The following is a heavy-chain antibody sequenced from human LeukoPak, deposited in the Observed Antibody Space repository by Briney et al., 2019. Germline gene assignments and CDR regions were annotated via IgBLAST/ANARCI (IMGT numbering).Heavy chain of an antibody. J-gene: IGHJ5*02. V-gene: IGHV6-1*01. CDR1: GDRVSSNSAA. CDR2: TYYRSKWYN. Sequence: SQTLSLTCAISGDRVSSNSAAWNWIRPSPSRGLEWLGRTYYRSKWYNDYAVSVKSRITINPDTSKNQFSLQLNSVTPEDTAVYYCARDGSKGRSSSWYEGFDPWGQGTLVTVSS. CDR3: ARDGSKGRSSSWYEGFDP. D-gene: IGHD6-13*01.